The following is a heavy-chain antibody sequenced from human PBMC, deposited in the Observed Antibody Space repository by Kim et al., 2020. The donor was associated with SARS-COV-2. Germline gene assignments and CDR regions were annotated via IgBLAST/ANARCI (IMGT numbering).Heavy chain of an antibody. J-gene: IGHJ5*02. CDR3: ARLWVGATGDWFDR. V-gene: IGHV4-39*01. Sequence: SETLSLTCLVSGDSISSRSLYWAWIRPPPGKGLEWIGNIYYSGDTYYNSSLKSRVTISADTSKSQFSLRLSTVTAADTAVYYCARLWVGATGDWFDRGGEATLVTVPS. D-gene: IGHD1-26*01. CDR2: IYYSGDT. CDR1: GDSISSRSLY.